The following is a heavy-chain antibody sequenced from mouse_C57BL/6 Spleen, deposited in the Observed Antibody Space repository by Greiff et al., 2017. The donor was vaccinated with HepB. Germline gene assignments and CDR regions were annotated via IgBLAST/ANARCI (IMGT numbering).Heavy chain of an antibody. V-gene: IGHV1-80*01. J-gene: IGHJ1*03. CDR1: GYAFSSYW. CDR3: ARRGLYYGSSYGDFDV. CDR2: IYPGDGDT. D-gene: IGHD1-1*01. Sequence: VQLQQSGAELVKPGASVKISCKASGYAFSSYWMNWVKQRPGKGLEWIGQIYPGDGDTNYNGKFKGKATLTADKSSSTAYMQRSSLTSEDSAVYFCARRGLYYGSSYGDFDVWGTGTTVTVSS.